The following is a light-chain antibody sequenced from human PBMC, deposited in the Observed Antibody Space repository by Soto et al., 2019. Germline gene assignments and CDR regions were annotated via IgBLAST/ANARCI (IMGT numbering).Light chain of an antibody. CDR2: GAS. CDR3: QQYYTSPT. CDR1: QTIHIY. V-gene: IGKV1-39*01. Sequence: IPMTQSPSSLSASVRDRVTITCRASQTIHIYLNWYYQNAGKAPELLIYGASSLQSGVPSRFSGSGSGTYFTLTISSLQPEDYAAYYCQQYYTSPTFGQGTKLEI. J-gene: IGKJ2*01.